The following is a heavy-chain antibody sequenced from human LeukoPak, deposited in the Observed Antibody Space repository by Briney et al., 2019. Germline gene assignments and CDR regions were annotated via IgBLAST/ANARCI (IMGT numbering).Heavy chain of an antibody. Sequence: GGSLRLSCAASGFTFDDYTMHWVRQAPGKGLEWVSLISWDGGSTYYADSVKGRFTISRDNSKNSLYLQMNSLRTEDTALYYCAKDIGSGWPTGAFDIWGQGTMVTVSS. CDR2: ISWDGGST. CDR1: GFTFDDYT. CDR3: AKDIGSGWPTGAFDI. V-gene: IGHV3-43*01. J-gene: IGHJ3*02. D-gene: IGHD6-19*01.